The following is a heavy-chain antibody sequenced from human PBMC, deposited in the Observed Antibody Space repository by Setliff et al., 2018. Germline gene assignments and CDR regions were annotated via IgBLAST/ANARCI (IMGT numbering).Heavy chain of an antibody. Sequence: PSETLSLTCTVSGGSISSDSHYWGWIRQPAGKGLELVGQIYTNGRTNYNPSLKSRLTISLDTSKNQFSLRLNSVTAADTAVYYCARGITSGGYWGQKFLYLDVWGRGTTVAVS. CDR3: ARGITSGGYWGQKFLYLDV. CDR2: IYTNGRT. J-gene: IGHJ6*03. D-gene: IGHD3-22*01. CDR1: GGSISSDSHY. V-gene: IGHV4-61*09.